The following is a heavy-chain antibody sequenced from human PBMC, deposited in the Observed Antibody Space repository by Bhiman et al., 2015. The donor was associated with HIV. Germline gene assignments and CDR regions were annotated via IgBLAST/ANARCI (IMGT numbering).Heavy chain of an antibody. CDR3: ARDPTTVTTAEYEYYFDY. CDR2: ISSRGSYI. D-gene: IGHD4-17*01. V-gene: IGHV3-21*03. J-gene: IGHJ4*02. Sequence: EVQLVESGGGLVKPGGSLRLSCAASGFTFSSYIMNWVRQAPGKGLEWVSCISSRGSYIYYADSVKGRFTISRDNAKNSLYLQMNSLRAEDTAVYYCARDPTTVTTAEYEYYFDYWGQGTLVTVSS. CDR1: GFTFSSYI.